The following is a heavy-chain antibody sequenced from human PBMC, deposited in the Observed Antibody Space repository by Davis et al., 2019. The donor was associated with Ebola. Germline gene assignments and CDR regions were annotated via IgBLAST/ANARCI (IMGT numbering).Heavy chain of an antibody. J-gene: IGHJ6*04. CDR3: AKDVNYGYYYGMDV. Sequence: GESLKISCAASGFTFSSYWMHWVRQAPGKGLVWVSRIRSDGSSTSYADSVEGRFTISRDNAKNTLFLQMNSLRAEDTAVYYCAKDVNYGYYYGMDVWGKGTTVIVSS. V-gene: IGHV3-74*01. CDR2: IRSDGSST. CDR1: GFTFSSYW. D-gene: IGHD1-7*01.